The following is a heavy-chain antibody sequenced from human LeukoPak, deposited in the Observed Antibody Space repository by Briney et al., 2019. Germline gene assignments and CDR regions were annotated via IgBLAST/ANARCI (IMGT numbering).Heavy chain of an antibody. CDR2: IYYSGST. V-gene: IGHV4-39*01. J-gene: IGHJ4*02. CDR3: ARMRTRVVTLFGY. CDR1: GGSITSNSYY. Sequence: SETLSLTCTVSGGSITSNSYYWGWIRQPPGKGLEWIGSIYYSGSTYYNPSLKSRVTISVDTSKNQFSLKLSSVTAADTAVYYCARMRTRVVTLFGYWGQGTLVTVSS. D-gene: IGHD2-21*02.